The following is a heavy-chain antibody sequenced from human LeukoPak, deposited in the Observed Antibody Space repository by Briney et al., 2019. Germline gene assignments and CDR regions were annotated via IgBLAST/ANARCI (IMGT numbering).Heavy chain of an antibody. Sequence: GGSLRLSCAASGFTFSSYGMHWVRQAPGKGLEWVAFIRYDGSNKYYADSVKGRFTISRDNSKNTLYLQMNSLRAEDTAVYYCASTNSYSGSYYDGGAFDIWGQGTMVTVSS. CDR2: IRYDGSNK. J-gene: IGHJ3*02. V-gene: IGHV3-30*02. CDR3: ASTNSYSGSYYDGGAFDI. D-gene: IGHD1-26*01. CDR1: GFTFSSYG.